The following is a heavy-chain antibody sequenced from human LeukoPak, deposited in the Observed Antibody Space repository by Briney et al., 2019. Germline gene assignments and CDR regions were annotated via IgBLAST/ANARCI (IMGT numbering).Heavy chain of an antibody. Sequence: SETLSLTCTVSGGSISSYYWSWIRQPPGKGLEWIGYISYSGSTNYNPSLKSRVTISVDTSKNHFSLKLSSVTAADTAVYYCARHLVVVVAATGFDYWGQGTLVTVSS. CDR1: GGSISSYY. D-gene: IGHD2-15*01. J-gene: IGHJ4*02. V-gene: IGHV4-59*08. CDR2: ISYSGST. CDR3: ARHLVVVVAATGFDY.